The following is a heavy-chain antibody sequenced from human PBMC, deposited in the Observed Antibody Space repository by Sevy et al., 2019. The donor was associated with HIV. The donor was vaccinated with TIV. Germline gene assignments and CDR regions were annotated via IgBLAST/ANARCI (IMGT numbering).Heavy chain of an antibody. CDR3: AKDFTGYNGMDV. Sequence: GGSLRLSCVVSGITFSTSGMHWVRRAPGKGLEWVAVISYHGRDKVYADSVKGRSTISRDNSKNILYLQMISLRAEDTAVYYCAKDFTGYNGMDVWGQGTMVTVSS. V-gene: IGHV3-30*18. CDR1: GITFSTSG. D-gene: IGHD3-9*01. J-gene: IGHJ6*02. CDR2: ISYHGRDK.